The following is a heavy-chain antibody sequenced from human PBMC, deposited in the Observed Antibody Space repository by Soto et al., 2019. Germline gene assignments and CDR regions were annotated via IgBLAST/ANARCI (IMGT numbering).Heavy chain of an antibody. CDR3: ARWYYDFWSGYYSLLHETPNNWFDP. D-gene: IGHD3-3*01. V-gene: IGHV4-59*01. CDR2: IYYSGST. CDR1: GGSIGSYY. J-gene: IGHJ5*02. Sequence: SETLSLTCTVSGGSIGSYYWSWIRQPPGKGLEWIGYIYYSGSTNYNPSLKSRVTISVDTSKNQFSLKLSSVTAADTAVYYCARWYYDFWSGYYSLLHETPNNWFDPWGQGTPVTVSS.